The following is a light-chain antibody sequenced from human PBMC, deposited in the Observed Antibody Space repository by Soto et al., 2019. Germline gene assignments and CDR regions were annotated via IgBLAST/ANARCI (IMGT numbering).Light chain of an antibody. Sequence: EIVMTPSPATLSVSPVERATLSCRASQSVSSNLAWYQQKPGQAPRLLIFGASIRATGIPDRFSGSGSGTEFTLTISSLQSEDSAVYHCQQYINWPLTFGGGTKVDIK. CDR1: QSVSSN. V-gene: IGKV3D-15*01. CDR2: GAS. J-gene: IGKJ4*01. CDR3: QQYINWPLT.